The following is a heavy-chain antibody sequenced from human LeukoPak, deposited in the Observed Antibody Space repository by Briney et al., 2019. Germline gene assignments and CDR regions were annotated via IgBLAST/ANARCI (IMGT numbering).Heavy chain of an antibody. CDR3: AREGASLGYYSDY. CDR1: GFTFSSYE. Sequence: GGSLRLSCAASGFTFSSYEMNWVRQAPGKGLERVSYISSSGSTIYYADSVKGRFTISRDNAKNTLYLQMNSLRAEDTAVYYCAREGASLGYYSDYWGQGTLATVSS. CDR2: ISSSGSTI. V-gene: IGHV3-48*03. D-gene: IGHD4/OR15-4a*01. J-gene: IGHJ4*02.